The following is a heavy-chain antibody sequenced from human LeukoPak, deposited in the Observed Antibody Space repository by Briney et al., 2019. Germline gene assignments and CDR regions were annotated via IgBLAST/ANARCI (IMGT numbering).Heavy chain of an antibody. V-gene: IGHV3-48*01. Sequence: GGSLRLSCAASGFTFSSYSMNWVRQARGKGVEWVSYISSSSSSIYYADSVKGRFTISRDNAKNALYMQMTSLRAEDMAVYYCARADFWSGYYMDYWGQGTLVTVSS. CDR3: ARADFWSGYYMDY. CDR1: GFTFSSYS. CDR2: ISSSSSSI. D-gene: IGHD3-3*01. J-gene: IGHJ4*02.